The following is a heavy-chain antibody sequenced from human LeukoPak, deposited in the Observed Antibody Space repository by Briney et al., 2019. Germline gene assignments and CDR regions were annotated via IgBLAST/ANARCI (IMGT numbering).Heavy chain of an antibody. CDR2: ISGSGGST. V-gene: IGHV3-23*01. CDR1: GFTLSTNA. J-gene: IGHJ6*02. Sequence: GGSLRLSCLTSGFTLSTNAMSWVRQAPGKGLEWVSAISGSGGSTYYADSVKGRFTISRDNSKNTLYLQMNSLRAEDTAVYYCAKDDPDIVATYGMDVWGQGTTVTVSS. D-gene: IGHD5-12*01. CDR3: AKDDPDIVATYGMDV.